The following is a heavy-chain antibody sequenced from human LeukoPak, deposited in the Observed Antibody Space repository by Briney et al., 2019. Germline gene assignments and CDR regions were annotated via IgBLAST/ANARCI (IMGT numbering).Heavy chain of an antibody. CDR1: GFTFSSYG. Sequence: PGRSLRLSCAASGFTFSSYGMHWVRQAPGKGLEWVAVIWYGGSNKYYADSVKGRFTISRDNSKNTLYLQINSLRAEDTAVYYCAKYRGFGELLWDYYFDYWGQGTLVTVSS. J-gene: IGHJ4*02. CDR3: AKYRGFGELLWDYYFDY. V-gene: IGHV3-30*18. D-gene: IGHD3-10*01. CDR2: IWYGGSNK.